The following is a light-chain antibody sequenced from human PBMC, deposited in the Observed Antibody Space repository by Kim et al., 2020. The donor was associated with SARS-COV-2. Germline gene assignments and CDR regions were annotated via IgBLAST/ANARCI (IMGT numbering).Light chain of an antibody. Sequence: SASVGDRVTITCQADQDITKVLRWYQQIPGRAPKVLIYDASKLERGVPLRFSGSGSARLFTLTIGSLQPEDAATYYCQQYDSVPYTFGQGTKLEI. CDR2: DAS. V-gene: IGKV1-33*01. J-gene: IGKJ2*01. CDR3: QQYDSVPYT. CDR1: QDITKV.